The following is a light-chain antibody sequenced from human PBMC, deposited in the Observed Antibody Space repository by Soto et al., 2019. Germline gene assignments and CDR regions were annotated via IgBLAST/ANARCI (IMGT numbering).Light chain of an antibody. V-gene: IGKV3-20*01. CDR1: QTIRSNY. J-gene: IGKJ1*01. CDR2: GAS. CDR3: QQYGSSPWT. Sequence: EIVLTQSPGTRSLSPGERATLSCRASQTIRSNYLAWYQQRPGQAPRLLIYGASSRATDIPDRFSGSASGTDFTLTILRLEPEDFAVYYCQQYGSSPWTFGQGTKVDIK.